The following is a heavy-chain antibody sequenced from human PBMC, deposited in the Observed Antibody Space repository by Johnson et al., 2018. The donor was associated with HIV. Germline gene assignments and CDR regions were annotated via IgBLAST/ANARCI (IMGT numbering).Heavy chain of an antibody. CDR1: GFTFDDYG. D-gene: IGHD3-10*01. Sequence: VQLVESGGGVVQPGRSLRLSCAASGFTFDDYGMSWVRQAPGKGLEWVSGIDWSGGRTGYADSVKGLFTISRDNAKKLLYLQMYSLRAEDTAFYYCARRGITIVADAFDIWGQGTMVTVSS. CDR3: ARRGITIVADAFDI. V-gene: IGHV3-20*04. CDR2: IDWSGGRT. J-gene: IGHJ3*02.